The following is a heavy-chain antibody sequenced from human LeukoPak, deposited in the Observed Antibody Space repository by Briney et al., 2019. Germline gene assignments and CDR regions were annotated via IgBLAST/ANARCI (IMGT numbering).Heavy chain of an antibody. Sequence: SETLSLTCTVSGGSINGYYWSWIRQPAGKGLEWIGRIYNSESINYNPSLKSRVTMSIDTCKNQFSLKLNSVTAADTAVYYCARDRSSSYTRDWFDPWGQGALVTVSS. CDR2: IYNSESI. J-gene: IGHJ5*02. V-gene: IGHV4-4*07. CDR1: GGSINGYY. CDR3: ARDRSSSYTRDWFDP. D-gene: IGHD6-13*01.